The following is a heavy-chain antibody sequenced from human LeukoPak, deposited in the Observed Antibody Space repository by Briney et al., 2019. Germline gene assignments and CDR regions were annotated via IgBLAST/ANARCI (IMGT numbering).Heavy chain of an antibody. CDR3: ARDLLVVVSDDY. V-gene: IGHV3-66*01. CDR2: IYSGGST. D-gene: IGHD2-2*01. J-gene: IGHJ4*02. Sequence: PGGSLRLSCAASGFTFSNAWMSWVRQAPGKGLEWVSVIYSGGSTYYADSVKGRFSISRDNAKNSVYLQMNSLRAEDTAVYYCARDLLVVVSDDYWGQGTLVTVSS. CDR1: GFTFSNAW.